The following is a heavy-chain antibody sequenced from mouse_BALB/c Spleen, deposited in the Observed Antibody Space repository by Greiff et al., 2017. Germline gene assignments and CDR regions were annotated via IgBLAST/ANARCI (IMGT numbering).Heavy chain of an antibody. J-gene: IGHJ2*01. D-gene: IGHD4-1*01. CDR1: GFTFSSFG. CDR3: ARSNWDY. CDR2: ISSGSSTI. V-gene: IGHV5-17*02. Sequence: EVQVVESGGGLVQPGGSRKLSCAASGFTFSSFGMHWVRQAPEKGLEWVAYISSGSSTIYYADTVKGRFTNSRDNPKNTLFLQMTSLRSEDTAMYYCARSNWDYWGQGTTLTVSS.